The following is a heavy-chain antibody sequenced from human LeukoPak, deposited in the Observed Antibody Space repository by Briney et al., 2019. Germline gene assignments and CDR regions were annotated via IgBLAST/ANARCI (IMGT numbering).Heavy chain of an antibody. J-gene: IGHJ5*02. CDR2: INPNTGGT. CDR1: GYTFTSYY. Sequence: ASVKVSCKASGYTFTSYYMHWVRQAPGQGLEWMGWINPNTGGTNYAQMFQGRVTLTRDTSISTAYMELSMLRSDDTAVYYCARGVSSGWHSWFDPWGQGTLVTVSS. D-gene: IGHD6-19*01. CDR3: ARGVSSGWHSWFDP. V-gene: IGHV1-2*02.